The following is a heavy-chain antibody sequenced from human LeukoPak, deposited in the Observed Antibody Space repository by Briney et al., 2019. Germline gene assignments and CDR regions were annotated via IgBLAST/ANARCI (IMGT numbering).Heavy chain of an antibody. J-gene: IGHJ5*02. CDR3: ARQESTTWYGDWFDP. V-gene: IGHV4-59*08. D-gene: IGHD6-13*01. Sequence: SETLSLTCTVSGGSISGYYWSWIRQPPGKGLEWIGYMFYSGSTNYNPSLKSRDSISVDTSRNQVSLKLSSVTAADTAVYYCARQESTTWYGDWFDPWGQGILVTVSS. CDR1: GGSISGYY. CDR2: MFYSGST.